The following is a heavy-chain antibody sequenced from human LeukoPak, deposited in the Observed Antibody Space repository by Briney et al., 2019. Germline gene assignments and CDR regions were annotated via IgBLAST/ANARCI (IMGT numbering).Heavy chain of an antibody. CDR2: IYPGDSDT. CDR3: ARHRDSSGWTHDAFDI. Sequence: GESLKISCKGSGYRFTSYWIGWVRQMPGKGLEWMGIIYPGDSDTRYSPSFQGQVTISADKSISTAYLQWSSLKASDTAMYYCARHRDSSGWTHDAFDIWGQGTMVTVSS. CDR1: GYRFTSYW. J-gene: IGHJ3*02. D-gene: IGHD6-19*01. V-gene: IGHV5-51*01.